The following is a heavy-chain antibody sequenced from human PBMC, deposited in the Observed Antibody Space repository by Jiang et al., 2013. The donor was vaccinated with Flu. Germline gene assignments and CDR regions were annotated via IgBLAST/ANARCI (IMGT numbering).Heavy chain of an antibody. CDR3: ARGVGLLYYFDY. CDR1: GYTFTNYA. CDR2: INAGIGNT. V-gene: IGHV1-3*01. Sequence: GAEVKKPGASVKVSCKASGYTFTNYAMHWVRQAPGQRLEWMGWINAGIGNTKYSQKFQGRVTITRDTSASTAYMELSSLRSEDTAVFYXARGVGLLYYFDYWGQGTPGHRLL. J-gene: IGHJ4*02. D-gene: IGHD1-26*01.